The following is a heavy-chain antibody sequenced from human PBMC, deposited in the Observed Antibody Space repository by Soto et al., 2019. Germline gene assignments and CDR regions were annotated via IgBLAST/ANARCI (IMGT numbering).Heavy chain of an antibody. J-gene: IGHJ4*02. CDR3: ARVYGGKSDFDY. V-gene: IGHV3-30-3*01. D-gene: IGHD2-15*01. CDR1: GFTFSSYA. Sequence: QVQLVESGGGVVQPGRSLRLSCAASGFTFSSYAMHWVRQAPGKGLEWVAVISYDGSNKYYADSVKGRFTISRDNSKNTLYLQMNSLRAEDTAVYYCARVYGGKSDFDYWGQGTLVTVSS. CDR2: ISYDGSNK.